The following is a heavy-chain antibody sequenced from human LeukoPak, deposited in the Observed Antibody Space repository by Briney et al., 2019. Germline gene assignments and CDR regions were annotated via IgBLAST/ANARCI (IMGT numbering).Heavy chain of an antibody. J-gene: IGHJ4*02. CDR1: GFTFSSYA. CDR3: ARGDYTSSSYADH. V-gene: IGHV3-23*01. Sequence: GGSLRLSCAASGFTFSSYAMSWVRQAPGKGLEWVSAISGSGGSTYYADSVKGRFTISRDNSKNTLYLQMNSLRAEDTAVYHCARGDYTSSSYADHWGQGTLVTVSS. CDR2: ISGSGGST. D-gene: IGHD6-6*01.